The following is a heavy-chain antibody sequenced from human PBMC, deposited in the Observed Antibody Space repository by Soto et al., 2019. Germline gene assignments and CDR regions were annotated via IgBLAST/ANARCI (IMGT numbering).Heavy chain of an antibody. CDR2: IKPDGSEQ. V-gene: IGHV3-7*01. CDR3: ARGNWNYYYGLDV. D-gene: IGHD1-20*01. CDR1: EFTFDKYY. J-gene: IGHJ6*02. Sequence: GGSLRLSCAASEFTFDKYYMTWVRQAPGKGPEWVANIKPDGSEQYYVDSVKGRFTISRDNANNSLYIQMNSLRAEDTAVYFCARGNWNYYYGLDVWGPGTPVTVSS.